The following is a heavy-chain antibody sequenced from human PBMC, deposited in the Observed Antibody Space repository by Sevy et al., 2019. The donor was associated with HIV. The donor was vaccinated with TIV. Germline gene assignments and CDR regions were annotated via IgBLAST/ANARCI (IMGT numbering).Heavy chain of an antibody. CDR1: GFSFSMKA. V-gene: IGHV3-23*01. Sequence: GGSLRLSCAASGFSFSMKAMSWVRRAPGKGLEWVSAISHSGGSTFYTDSVRGRFTISRDNSKNTLYLQMNNLRAEDTAVYYCAKDGAYSNDHLYRSDGLDVWGQGTTVTVS. CDR2: ISHSGGST. CDR3: AKDGAYSNDHLYRSDGLDV. D-gene: IGHD4-4*01. J-gene: IGHJ6*02.